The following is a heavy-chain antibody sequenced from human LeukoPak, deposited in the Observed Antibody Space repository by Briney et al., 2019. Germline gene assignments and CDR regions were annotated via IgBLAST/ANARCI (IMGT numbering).Heavy chain of an antibody. V-gene: IGHV3-7*01. CDR3: AKFHITGTTPSYFDY. D-gene: IGHD1-7*01. CDR1: GFTFSSYW. Sequence: GGSLRLSCAASGFTFSSYWMSWVRQAPGKGLEWVANIKQDGSEKYYVDSVKGRFTISRDNAKNSLYLQMNSLRAEDTAVYYCAKFHITGTTPSYFDYWGQGTLVTVSS. CDR2: IKQDGSEK. J-gene: IGHJ4*02.